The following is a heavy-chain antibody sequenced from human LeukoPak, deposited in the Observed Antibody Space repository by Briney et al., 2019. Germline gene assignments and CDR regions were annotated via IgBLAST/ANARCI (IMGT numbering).Heavy chain of an antibody. J-gene: IGHJ4*02. CDR1: GFTFSGYW. V-gene: IGHV3-7*01. CDR2: IKQDGSEK. CDR3: ARLFGRVTTFDS. D-gene: IGHD1-1*01. Sequence: GGSLRLSCAASGFTFSGYWMSWVRQAPGKGLEWVANIKQDGSEKYYVDSVKGRFTISRDNARNSLYLQMNSLRPEDTAIYYCARLFGRVTTFDSWGQGALVTVSS.